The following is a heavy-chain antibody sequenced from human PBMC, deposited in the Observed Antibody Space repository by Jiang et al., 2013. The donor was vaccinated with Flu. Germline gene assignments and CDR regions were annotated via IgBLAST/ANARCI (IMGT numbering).Heavy chain of an antibody. J-gene: IGHJ4*02. Sequence: EVKKPGSSVKVSCKASGGTFSSYAISWVRQAPGQGLEWMGGIIPILGIANYAQKFQGRVTITADKSTSTAYMELSSLRSEDTAVYYCARNDFWSGYPKYYFDYWGQGTLVTVSS. V-gene: IGHV1-69*04. CDR2: IIPILGIA. CDR1: GGTFSSYA. CDR3: ARNDFWSGYPKYYFDY. D-gene: IGHD3-3*01.